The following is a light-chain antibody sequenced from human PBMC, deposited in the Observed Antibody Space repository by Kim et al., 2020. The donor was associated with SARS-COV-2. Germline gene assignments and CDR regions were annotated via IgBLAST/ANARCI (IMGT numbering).Light chain of an antibody. Sequence: DIQMTQSPSSVSASVGDRVTITCRASQNINDRLAWYQQKPGKAPKVLIYAASSLQSGVPSRFSGSGSGTDFTLTVSSLQPEDSATYYCQQAESFPITFGRGTRLEIK. CDR3: QQAESFPIT. CDR2: AAS. CDR1: QNINDR. J-gene: IGKJ5*01. V-gene: IGKV1-12*01.